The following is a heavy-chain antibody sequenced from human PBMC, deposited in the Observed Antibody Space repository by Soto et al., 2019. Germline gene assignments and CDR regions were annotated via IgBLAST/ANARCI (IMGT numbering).Heavy chain of an antibody. J-gene: IGHJ4*02. V-gene: IGHV3-7*01. CDR3: ARVAVRAYTTAWTEIDY. CDR2: IKQDGSEK. CDR1: GFTFSTYW. D-gene: IGHD6-19*01. Sequence: EVQLVESGGGLVQPGGSLRLSCAASGFTFSTYWMSWVSQAPGKGLEWVANIKQDGSEKYYVDSVTGRFTISRDNAKNSLYLQMNSLRAEDTAVYYCARVAVRAYTTAWTEIDYWGQGTLVTVSS.